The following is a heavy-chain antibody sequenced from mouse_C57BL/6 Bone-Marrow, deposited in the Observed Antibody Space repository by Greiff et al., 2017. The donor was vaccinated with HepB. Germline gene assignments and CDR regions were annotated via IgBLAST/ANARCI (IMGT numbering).Heavy chain of an antibody. J-gene: IGHJ2*01. Sequence: VQLVESGAELARPGASVKLSCKASGYTFTSYGISWVKQRTGQGLEWIGEIYPRSGNTYYNEKFKGKATLTADKSSSTAYMELRSLTSEDSAVYFCARGGGRGFDYWGQGTTLTVSS. CDR1: GYTFTSYG. D-gene: IGHD3-3*01. CDR2: IYPRSGNT. CDR3: ARGGGRGFDY. V-gene: IGHV1-81*01.